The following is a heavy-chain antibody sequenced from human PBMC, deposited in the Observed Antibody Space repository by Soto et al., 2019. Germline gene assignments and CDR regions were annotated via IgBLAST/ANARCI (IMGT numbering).Heavy chain of an antibody. Sequence: PVGSLRLSCAASGFTFSSYSMNWVRQAPGKGLEWVSSISSSSSYIYYADSVKGRFTISRDNAKNSLYLQMNSLRAEDTAVYYCARDYYDILTGYPRGCWFDPWGQGTLVTVS. CDR1: GFTFSSYS. CDR3: ARDYYDILTGYPRGCWFDP. D-gene: IGHD3-9*01. CDR2: ISSSSSYI. J-gene: IGHJ5*02. V-gene: IGHV3-21*01.